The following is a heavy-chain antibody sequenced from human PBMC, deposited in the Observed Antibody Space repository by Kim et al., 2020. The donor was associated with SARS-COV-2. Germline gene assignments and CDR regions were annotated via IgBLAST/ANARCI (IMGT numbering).Heavy chain of an antibody. Sequence: GGSLRLSCAASGFTFSNAWMSWVRQAPGKGLEWVGRIKSKTDGGTTDYAAPVKGRFTISRDDSKNTLYLQMNSLKTEDTAVYYCTTGDYDILTGYAETFDYWGQGTLVTVSS. CDR3: TTGDYDILTGYAETFDY. CDR1: GFTFSNAW. D-gene: IGHD3-9*01. CDR2: IKSKTDGGTT. V-gene: IGHV3-15*01. J-gene: IGHJ4*02.